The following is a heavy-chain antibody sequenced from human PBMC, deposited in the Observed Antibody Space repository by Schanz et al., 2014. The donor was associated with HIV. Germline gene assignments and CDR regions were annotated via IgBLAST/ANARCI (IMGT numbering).Heavy chain of an antibody. J-gene: IGHJ1*01. D-gene: IGHD2-8*02. CDR2: IGSKANSYAT. CDR1: GFTFGDSN. V-gene: IGHV3-73*01. Sequence: EVQLVESGGGLVQPGRSLRLSCAASGFTFGDSNIHWVRQASGKGLEWVGRIGSKANSYATGYSAPVKGRFTVSRDDSTSTAYLQMNSMKTEDTAVYYCSGGSYPAHLHPWGQGTLVTVSS. CDR3: SGGSYPAHLHP.